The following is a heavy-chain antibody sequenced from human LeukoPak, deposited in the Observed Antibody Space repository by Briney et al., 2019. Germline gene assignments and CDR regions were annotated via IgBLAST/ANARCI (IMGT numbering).Heavy chain of an antibody. CDR1: GFTFSSYA. V-gene: IGHV3-23*01. CDR2: IRGSGGST. J-gene: IGHJ5*02. D-gene: IGHD1-7*01. Sequence: SGGSLRLSCAASGFTFSSYAMSWVRQAPGKGLEWVSVIRGSGGSTYYADSVKGRVTISRDNSKNTLYLQMKSLRAEDTAVYYCAKGGTGSTDWFDPWGQGTLVTVSS. CDR3: AKGGTGSTDWFDP.